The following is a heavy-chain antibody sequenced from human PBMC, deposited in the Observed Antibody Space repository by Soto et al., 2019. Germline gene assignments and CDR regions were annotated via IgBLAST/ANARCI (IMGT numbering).Heavy chain of an antibody. CDR1: GGSISSYY. D-gene: IGHD3-3*01. Sequence: PSETLSLTCTVSGGSISSYYWSWIRQPPGKGLEWIGYIYYSGSTNYNPSLKSRVTISVDTSKNQFSLKLSSVTAADTAVYYCARYARNGSYDFWSGRRILADWYFDLWGRGTLVTV. J-gene: IGHJ2*01. V-gene: IGHV4-59*01. CDR2: IYYSGST. CDR3: ARYARNGSYDFWSGRRILADWYFDL.